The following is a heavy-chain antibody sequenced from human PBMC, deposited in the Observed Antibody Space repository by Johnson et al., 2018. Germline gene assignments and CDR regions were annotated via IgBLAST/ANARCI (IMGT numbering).Heavy chain of an antibody. Sequence: VQLVQSGGGLVQHGGSLRLSCVVSGFNFRTYSMNWVRQAPGKGLEWVSYISSSSGTIYYADSVKGRFTISRDNARNSLYLKMNDLRVEDTAVYYCARNVGSDYWGQGTLVTVSS. V-gene: IGHV3-48*01. D-gene: IGHD3-10*02. CDR3: ARNVGSDY. J-gene: IGHJ4*02. CDR2: ISSSSGTI. CDR1: GFNFRTYS.